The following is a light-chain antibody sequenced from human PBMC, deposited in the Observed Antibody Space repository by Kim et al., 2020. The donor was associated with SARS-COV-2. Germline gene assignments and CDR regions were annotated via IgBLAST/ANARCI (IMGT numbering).Light chain of an antibody. CDR2: DAS. V-gene: IGKV3-15*01. CDR1: QSVSNS. CDR3: QQYSSWFHS. J-gene: IGKJ2*03. Sequence: SVSLGERATLFCRASQSVSNSLAWYQQKPGQAPRLLIYDASTRATGTPARFSGSASGTEFTLTISSLQSEDFAVYYCQQYSSWFHSFGQGTKLEIK.